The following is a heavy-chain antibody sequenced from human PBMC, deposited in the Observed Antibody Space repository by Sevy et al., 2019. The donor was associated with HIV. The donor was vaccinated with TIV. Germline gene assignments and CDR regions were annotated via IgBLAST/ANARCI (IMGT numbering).Heavy chain of an antibody. CDR2: VYHTGST. V-gene: IGHV4-61*01. D-gene: IGHD3-22*01. CDR1: GVSVSSDTYY. Sequence: SETLSLTCAVSGVSVSSDTYYWSWIRQPPGKGLEWIGYVYHTGSTNYSPSFKSQVTISVDTSKNQFSLRLFSVAAADTAVYYCAREPYIFDRSCYYWDYWGQGALVTVSS. J-gene: IGHJ4*02. CDR3: AREPYIFDRSCYYWDY.